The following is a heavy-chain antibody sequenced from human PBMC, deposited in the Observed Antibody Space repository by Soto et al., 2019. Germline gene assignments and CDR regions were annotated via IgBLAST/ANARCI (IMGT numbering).Heavy chain of an antibody. CDR2: IYYSGST. D-gene: IGHD3-3*01. CDR3: ARARYYDFWSGSFDP. V-gene: IGHV4-59*01. J-gene: IGHJ5*02. Sequence: SETLSLTCTVSGGSISSYYWSWIRQPPGKGLKWIGYIYYSGSTNYNPSLKSRVTISVDTSKNQFSLKLSSVTAADTAVYYCARARYYDFWSGSFDPWGQGTLVTVSS. CDR1: GGSISSYY.